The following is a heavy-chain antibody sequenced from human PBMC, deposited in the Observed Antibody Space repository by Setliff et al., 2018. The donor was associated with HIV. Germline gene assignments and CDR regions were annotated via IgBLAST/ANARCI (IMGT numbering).Heavy chain of an antibody. CDR1: GDSISSGSSY. Sequence: SETLSLTCTVTGDSISSGSSYWSWIRQPAGKGLEWIGHIFTTGSTKYNPSLRRRAAISLDTSTNSFSLQLHSLTAGDTAEYFCARAGMAVISSAFHVWGQGSWVTVSS. J-gene: IGHJ6*02. CDR3: ARAGMAVISSAFHV. D-gene: IGHD6-19*01. CDR2: IFTTGST. V-gene: IGHV4-61*09.